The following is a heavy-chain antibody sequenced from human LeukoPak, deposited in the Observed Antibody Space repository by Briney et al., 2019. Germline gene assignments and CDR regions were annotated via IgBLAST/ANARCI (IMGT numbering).Heavy chain of an antibody. Sequence: PSETLSLTCTVSGGSISSGNYYWSWIRQHPGKGLEWIGYIYYSGSTYYNPSLKSRVTISVDTSKNQFSLKLSSVTAADTAVYYCAREAAAAGTNWFDPWGQGTLVTVSS. V-gene: IGHV4-31*03. CDR1: GGSISSGNYY. CDR3: AREAAAAGTNWFDP. D-gene: IGHD6-13*01. J-gene: IGHJ5*02. CDR2: IYYSGST.